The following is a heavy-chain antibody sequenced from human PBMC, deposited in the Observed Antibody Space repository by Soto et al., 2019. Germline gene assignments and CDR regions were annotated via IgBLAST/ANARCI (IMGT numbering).Heavy chain of an antibody. V-gene: IGHV3-23*01. D-gene: IGHD3-10*01. CDR2: ISGSGGST. Sequence: EVQLLESGGGLVQPGGSLRLSCAASGFTFSSYAMSWVRQAPGKGLEWVSAISGSGGSTYYADSVKGRFTISRDNSKNTLYLQMNSLRAEDTAVYYCAKDLGPMVRGVITRIYYFDYWGQGTLVTVSS. CDR3: AKDLGPMVRGVITRIYYFDY. J-gene: IGHJ4*02. CDR1: GFTFSSYA.